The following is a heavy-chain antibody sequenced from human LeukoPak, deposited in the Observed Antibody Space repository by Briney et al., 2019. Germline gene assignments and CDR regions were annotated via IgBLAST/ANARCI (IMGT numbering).Heavy chain of an antibody. CDR2: IDPSDSYT. Sequence: GESLKISCKGSGYSFSSYWISWVRQMPGKGLEWMGSIDPSDSYTNYSPSFQGHVTISTDKSISTAYLQWSSLRASDTAMYYCARNRYYYDFSGYYVDYWGQGTLVTVSS. D-gene: IGHD3-22*01. J-gene: IGHJ4*02. CDR3: ARNRYYYDFSGYYVDY. V-gene: IGHV5-10-1*01. CDR1: GYSFSSYW.